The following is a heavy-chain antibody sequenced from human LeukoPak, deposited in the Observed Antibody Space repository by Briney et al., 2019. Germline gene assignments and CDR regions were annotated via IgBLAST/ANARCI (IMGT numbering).Heavy chain of an antibody. V-gene: IGHV1-18*01. D-gene: IGHD3-16*01. CDR2: VSAYNGNT. Sequence: GASVKVSCKASGYTFSNYGISWVRQAPGQGLERLGWVSAYNGNTNYAQKLQGRVTMTTDTSTGIAYMELKSLRSDDTAVYYCARAGGVSFVARWFDPWGQGSLVTVSS. CDR1: GYTFSNYG. J-gene: IGHJ5*02. CDR3: ARAGGVSFVARWFDP.